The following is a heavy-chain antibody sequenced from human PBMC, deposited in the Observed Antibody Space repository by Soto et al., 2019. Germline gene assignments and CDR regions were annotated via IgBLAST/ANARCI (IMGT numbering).Heavy chain of an antibody. J-gene: IGHJ2*01. CDR3: ARGGSLNWYFDL. CDR2: ISYDGSNK. V-gene: IGHV3-30*03. CDR1: GFTFSSYG. Sequence: GGSLRFSCAASGFTFSSYGMHWVRQAPGKGLEWVAVISYDGSNKYYADSVKGRFTISRDNAKNTLYLQMNSLRAEDTAVYYCARGGSLNWYFDLWGRGTLVTVSS. D-gene: IGHD1-26*01.